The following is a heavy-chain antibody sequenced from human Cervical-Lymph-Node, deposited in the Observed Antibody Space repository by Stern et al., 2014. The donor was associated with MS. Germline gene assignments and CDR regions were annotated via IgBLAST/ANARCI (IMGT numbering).Heavy chain of an antibody. Sequence: HVQLVQSGAEVKKPGASVNVSCNASEYTFTYFFMHWARQAPGQGLEWMGVSNPSGGFTTYAKKFQGRVTMARDTSTSTVYMELTSLTSEDTAVYYCASARNTAFDIWGQGTLVTVSS. CDR2: SNPSGGFT. CDR1: EYTFTYFF. J-gene: IGHJ3*02. V-gene: IGHV1-46*03. CDR3: ASARNTAFDI.